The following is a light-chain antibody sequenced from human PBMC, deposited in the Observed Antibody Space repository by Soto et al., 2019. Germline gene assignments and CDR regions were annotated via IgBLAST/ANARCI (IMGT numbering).Light chain of an antibody. CDR1: QSVRSSY. V-gene: IGKV3-20*01. Sequence: EIELTQSPCTLSLSPGERATLSCRASQSVRSSYVAWYQQKPGQAPRLLVYGASTSATGIPDRFSATGSGTDFTLTISRLEPDDFAVYFCQQYGSSLLFTFGQGTKLDI. J-gene: IGKJ2*01. CDR2: GAS. CDR3: QQYGSSLLFT.